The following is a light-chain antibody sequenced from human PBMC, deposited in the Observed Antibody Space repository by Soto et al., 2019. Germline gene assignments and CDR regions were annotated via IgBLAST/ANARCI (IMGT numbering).Light chain of an antibody. J-gene: IGKJ4*01. CDR3: QQRSNWPLT. Sequence: EIVLTQSPGTLSLSPGERATLSCRASQRVDDSHLVWYQLRPGQAPRLLIYDASNKATGIPARFSGSGSGTDFTLTINSLEPEDFAVYYCQQRSNWPLTFGGGTKVDIK. V-gene: IGKV3-11*01. CDR1: QRVDDSH. CDR2: DAS.